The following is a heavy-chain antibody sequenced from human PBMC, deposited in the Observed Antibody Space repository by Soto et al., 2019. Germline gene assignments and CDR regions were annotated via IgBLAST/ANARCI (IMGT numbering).Heavy chain of an antibody. V-gene: IGHV3-33*01. D-gene: IGHD3-3*01. CDR2: LWYDGSNQ. Sequence: QVQLVESGGGVVQPGTSLRLSCAASGFSFSSYAMHWVRQAPGKGLEWVAALWYDGSNQNYAESVKGRFTISRDNSKRTVYLQMHSLKAEDTAVYYCARDIHDFWSGYLYGGQGTLVTVSS. CDR1: GFSFSSYA. CDR3: ARDIHDFWSGYLY. J-gene: IGHJ4*02.